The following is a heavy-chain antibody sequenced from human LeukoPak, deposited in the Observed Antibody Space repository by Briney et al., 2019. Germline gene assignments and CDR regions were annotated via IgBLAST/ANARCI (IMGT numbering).Heavy chain of an antibody. V-gene: IGHV3-74*01. Sequence: GGSLRLSCAAPGFTFSPYWMHWVRQALGKGLVWVSRIKSDGSTNYADSVKGRFTISRDNAKNTVSLQMNSLRAEDTGVYFCARAPSEIGGYYPEYFRHWGQGTLVTVSS. J-gene: IGHJ1*01. D-gene: IGHD3-22*01. CDR2: IKSDGST. CDR3: ARAPSEIGGYYPEYFRH. CDR1: GFTFSPYW.